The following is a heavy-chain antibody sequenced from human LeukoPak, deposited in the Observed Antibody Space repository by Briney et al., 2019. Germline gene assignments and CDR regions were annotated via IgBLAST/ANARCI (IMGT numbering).Heavy chain of an antibody. Sequence: KPSETLSLTCTVSGGSISSSSSYYWGWIRQPPGTGLEWIGTIYYSGNTYYNPSLKSRVTISVDTSKNQFSLKLNSVTAADTAVYYCARGKLELTILDYWGQGTLVTVSS. CDR2: IYYSGNT. D-gene: IGHD1-7*01. V-gene: IGHV4-39*07. J-gene: IGHJ4*02. CDR1: GGSISSSSSYY. CDR3: ARGKLELTILDY.